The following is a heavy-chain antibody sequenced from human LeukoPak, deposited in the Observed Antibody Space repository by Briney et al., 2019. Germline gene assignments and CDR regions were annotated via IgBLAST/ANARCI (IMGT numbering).Heavy chain of an antibody. CDR1: GFTFSSYG. V-gene: IGHV3-30*18. D-gene: IGHD3-10*01. Sequence: GGSLRLSCAASGFTFSSYGMHWVRQAPGKGLEWVAVISYDGSNKYYADSVKGRFTISGDNSKNTLYLQMNSLRAEDTAVYYCAKDIEVMVRGGMGGYYYGMDVWGQGTTVTVSS. J-gene: IGHJ6*02. CDR2: ISYDGSNK. CDR3: AKDIEVMVRGGMGGYYYGMDV.